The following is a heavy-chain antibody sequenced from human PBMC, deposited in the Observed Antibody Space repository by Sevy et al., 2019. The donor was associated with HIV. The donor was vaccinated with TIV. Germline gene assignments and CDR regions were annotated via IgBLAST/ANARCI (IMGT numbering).Heavy chain of an antibody. J-gene: IGHJ5*02. Sequence: GGSLRLSCAASGFRFRDYRMNWVRQAPGKGLEWVSYITSSSNTINYADSVKGRFTISRDNGRNSLYLQINSLRHEDTAGYYCARDRGRGEVALDLWGQGTLVTVSS. V-gene: IGHV3-48*02. D-gene: IGHD3-10*01. CDR3: ARDRGRGEVALDL. CDR2: ITSSSNTI. CDR1: GFRFRDYR.